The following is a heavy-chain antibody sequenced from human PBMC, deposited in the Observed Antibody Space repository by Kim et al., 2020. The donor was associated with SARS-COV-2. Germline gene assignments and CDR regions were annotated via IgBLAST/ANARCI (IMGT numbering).Heavy chain of an antibody. J-gene: IGHJ5*02. Sequence: SVKVSCKASGGTFSSYAISWVRQAPGQGLEWMGGIIPIFGTANYAPKFQGRVTITADESTSTAYMELSSLRSEDTAVYYCARGAMITFGGVMERTFDPWGQGTLVTVSS. V-gene: IGHV1-69*13. CDR3: ARGAMITFGGVMERTFDP. CDR2: IIPIFGTA. D-gene: IGHD3-16*01. CDR1: GGTFSSYA.